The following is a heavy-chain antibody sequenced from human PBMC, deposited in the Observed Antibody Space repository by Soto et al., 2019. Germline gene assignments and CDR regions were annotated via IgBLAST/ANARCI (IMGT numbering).Heavy chain of an antibody. J-gene: IGHJ5*02. V-gene: IGHV1-18*01. CDR2: ISGYNGNT. D-gene: IGHD2-2*01. Sequence: GASVKVSCKASGYIFINYGITWARQAPGQGLEWMGWISGYNGNTKYADKLQGRVTMTTDTSTTTAYMELRSLRSDDTAVYYCARDEVPAANWLDRWGQGTLVTVSS. CDR1: GYIFINYG. CDR3: ARDEVPAANWLDR.